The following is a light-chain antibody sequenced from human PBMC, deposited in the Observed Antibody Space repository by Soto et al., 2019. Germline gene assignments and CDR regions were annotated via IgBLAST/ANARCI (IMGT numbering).Light chain of an antibody. Sequence: EIVMTQSPATLSVSPGERATLSCRASQSVSSSYLAWYQQKPGQPPRLLIYGASTRATGIPASFSGSGSGTEFTLTISSLQSEDSAVYYCHQYNNWWTFGQGTKVDIK. CDR3: HQYNNWWT. CDR1: QSVSSSY. V-gene: IGKV3-15*01. J-gene: IGKJ1*01. CDR2: GAS.